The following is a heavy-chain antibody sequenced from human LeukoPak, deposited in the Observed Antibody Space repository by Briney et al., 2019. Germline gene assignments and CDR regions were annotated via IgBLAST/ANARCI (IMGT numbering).Heavy chain of an antibody. J-gene: IGHJ6*02. CDR1: GFTFDDYS. D-gene: IGHD3-22*01. Sequence: GGSLRLSCAASGFTFDDYSMHWVRQAPGKGLEWVAGISWHSRSIGYADSVKGRYTISRDNAKNSVSLQMNSLRTEDTALYYCTKDLSSQWFTDIRHYGMNVWGQGTTVAVSS. CDR2: ISWHSRSI. V-gene: IGHV3-9*01. CDR3: TKDLSSQWFTDIRHYGMNV.